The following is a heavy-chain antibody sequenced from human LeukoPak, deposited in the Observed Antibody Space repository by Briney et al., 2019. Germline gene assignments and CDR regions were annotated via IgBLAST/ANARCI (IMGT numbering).Heavy chain of an antibody. Sequence: PSETLSLTCTVSGGSISSSSYYWGWIRQPPGKGLEWIGSIYYSGSTYYNPSLKSRVTISVDTSKNQFSLKLSSVTAADTAVYYCARHLLWFGELSSEYFDYWGQGTLVTVSS. CDR3: ARHLLWFGELSSEYFDY. V-gene: IGHV4-39*01. CDR2: IYYSGST. D-gene: IGHD3-10*01. CDR1: GGSISSSSYY. J-gene: IGHJ4*02.